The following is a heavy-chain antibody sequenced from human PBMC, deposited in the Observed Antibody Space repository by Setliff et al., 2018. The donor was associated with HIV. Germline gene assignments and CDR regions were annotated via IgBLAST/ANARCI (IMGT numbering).Heavy chain of an antibody. Sequence: ASVKVSCKASGYTFTSYGISWVRQAPGQGLEWMGWISAYNGNTNYAQKLQGRVTMTTDTSTSTAYLELRSLRFDDTAVYYCARAQGSGSYWADYYYYGIDVWGQGTTVTVSS. J-gene: IGHJ6*02. CDR3: ARAQGSGSYWADYYYYGIDV. D-gene: IGHD3-10*01. CDR1: GYTFTSYG. V-gene: IGHV1-18*01. CDR2: ISAYNGNT.